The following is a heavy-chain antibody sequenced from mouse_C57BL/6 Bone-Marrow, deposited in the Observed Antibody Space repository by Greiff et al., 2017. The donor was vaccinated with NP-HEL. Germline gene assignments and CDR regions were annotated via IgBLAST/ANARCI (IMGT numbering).Heavy chain of an antibody. CDR2: IDPANGNT. D-gene: IGHD1-1*02. J-gene: IGHJ1*03. CDR1: GFNFKNTY. Sequence: EVQLQQSVAELVRPGASVKLSCTASGFNFKNTYMHWVKQRPEQGLEWIGRIDPANGNTKYAPKFQGKATITAVTSSHTAFLQLSILTSEYTAIYYCGSGGGGSHWYFDVWGTGSTVTVSS. CDR3: GSGGGGSHWYFDV. V-gene: IGHV14-3*01.